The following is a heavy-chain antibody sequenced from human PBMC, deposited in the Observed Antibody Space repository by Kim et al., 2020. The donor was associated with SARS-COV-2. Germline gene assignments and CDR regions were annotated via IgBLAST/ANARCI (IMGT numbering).Heavy chain of an antibody. CDR3: ARRQFTSGWYYFDY. J-gene: IGHJ4*02. D-gene: IGHD6-19*01. CDR2: INSDGSTI. Sequence: GGSLRLSCAASGFTFSSHWKHWVRQAPGKGLVWVSRINSDGSTISYADSVKGRFTISRDNAKNTLYLQMNSLRAEDTAVYYCARRQFTSGWYYFDYWGQG. CDR1: GFTFSSHW. V-gene: IGHV3-74*01.